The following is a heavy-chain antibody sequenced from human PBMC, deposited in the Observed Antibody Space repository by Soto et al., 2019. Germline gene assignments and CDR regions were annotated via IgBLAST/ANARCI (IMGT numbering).Heavy chain of an antibody. J-gene: IGHJ4*02. V-gene: IGHV4-30-4*01. CDR1: GGSISSGPYY. Sequence: PSETLSLTCTVSGGSISSGPYYWSWLRQPPGKGLEWIGYIYYSGSTYYNPSLKSRVTISVDTSKNQFSLKLSSVTAADTAVYYCAREATIAARLDSWGQGTLVTVSS. D-gene: IGHD6-6*01. CDR3: AREATIAARLDS. CDR2: IYYSGST.